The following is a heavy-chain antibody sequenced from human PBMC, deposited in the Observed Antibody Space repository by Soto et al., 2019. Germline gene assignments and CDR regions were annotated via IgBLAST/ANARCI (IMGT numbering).Heavy chain of an antibody. V-gene: IGHV1-2*02. CDR1: GYTFTNYF. CDR2: INPNYGGT. Sequence: ASVKVSCKPSGYTFTNYFIQWFRQAPGQGLEWMGWINPNYGGTNYAQKFQGRVAVTSDTSISTAYMELSSLTSDDTAVYYCARDPWDDMGVTLDYWGQGTVVTVSS. D-gene: IGHD1-1*01. J-gene: IGHJ4*02. CDR3: ARDPWDDMGVTLDY.